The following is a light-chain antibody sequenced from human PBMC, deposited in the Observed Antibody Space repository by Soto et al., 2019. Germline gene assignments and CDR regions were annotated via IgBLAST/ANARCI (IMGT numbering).Light chain of an antibody. Sequence: DIQLTPSPRKLSASGGSGDIVACRTSQSISSWLAWYQQKPGKAPKLLIYKASSLESGVPSRFSGSGSGTEFTLTISSLQSEDLAVYYCQQYHKWPPFTFGQGTKVDIK. CDR2: KAS. CDR3: QQYHKWPPFT. V-gene: IGKV1-5*03. CDR1: QSISSW. J-gene: IGKJ2*01.